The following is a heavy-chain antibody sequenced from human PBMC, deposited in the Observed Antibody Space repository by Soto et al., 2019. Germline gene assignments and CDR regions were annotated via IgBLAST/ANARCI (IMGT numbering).Heavy chain of an antibody. D-gene: IGHD3-10*01. CDR1: GGSISSGGYY. CDR3: ARSLWFGEDYFDY. CDR2: IYYSGST. V-gene: IGHV4-31*03. Sequence: SETLSLTCTVSGGSISSGGYYWSWIRQHPGKGLEWIGYIYYSGSTYYNPSLKSRVTISVDTSKNQFSLKLSSVTAADTAVYYCARSLWFGEDYFDYWGQGTLVTVSS. J-gene: IGHJ4*02.